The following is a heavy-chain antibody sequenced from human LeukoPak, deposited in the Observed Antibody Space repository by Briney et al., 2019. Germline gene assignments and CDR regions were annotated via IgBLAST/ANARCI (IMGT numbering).Heavy chain of an antibody. CDR3: ARTTYCGGDCYSRAPFGNYWYFDL. D-gene: IGHD2-21*02. V-gene: IGHV4-59*01. CDR2: IYYSGST. J-gene: IGHJ2*01. Sequence: SETLSLTCTVSGGSISSYYRSWIRQPPGKGLEWIGYIYYSGSTNYNPSLKSRVTISVDTSKNQFSLKLSSVTAADTAVYYCARTTYCGGDCYSRAPFGNYWYFDLWGRGTLVTVSS. CDR1: GGSISSYY.